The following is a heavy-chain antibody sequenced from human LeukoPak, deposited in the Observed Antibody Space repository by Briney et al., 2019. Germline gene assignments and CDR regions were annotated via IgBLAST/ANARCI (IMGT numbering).Heavy chain of an antibody. D-gene: IGHD3-9*01. CDR2: ITGTGSST. Sequence: GGSLRLSCAASGFTFSSYGMHWVRQAPGKGLEWVSAITGTGSSTYYADSVKGRFTISRDNSQNTLYLQMNSLRAEDTAVYYCAKDYLRNYQFDYWGQGTLVTVSS. V-gene: IGHV3-23*01. J-gene: IGHJ4*02. CDR3: AKDYLRNYQFDY. CDR1: GFTFSSYG.